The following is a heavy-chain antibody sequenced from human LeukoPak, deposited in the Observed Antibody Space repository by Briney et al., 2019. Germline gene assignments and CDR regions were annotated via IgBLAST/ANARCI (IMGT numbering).Heavy chain of an antibody. D-gene: IGHD3-22*01. V-gene: IGHV1-69*05. Sequence: EASVKVSCKASGGTFSSYAISWVRQAPGQGLEWMGGIIPIFGTANYAQKFQGRVTITTDESTSTAYMELSSLRSEDTAVYYCARDSPLYYYDNSTTYDAFDIWGQGTLVTVSS. CDR2: IIPIFGTA. CDR3: ARDSPLYYYDNSTTYDAFDI. CDR1: GGTFSSYA. J-gene: IGHJ4*02.